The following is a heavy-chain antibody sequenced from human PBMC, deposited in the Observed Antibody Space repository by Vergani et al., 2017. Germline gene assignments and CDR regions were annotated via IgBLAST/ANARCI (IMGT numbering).Heavy chain of an antibody. CDR3: ARAQGSDYYYYYMDV. CDR1: GFTFSSYW. Sequence: EVQLVESGGGLVQPGGSLRLSCAASGFTFSSYWMSWVRQAPGKGLEWVANIKQDGSEKYYVDSVKGRFTISRDNAKNSLYLQMNSLRAEDTAVYYCARAQGSDYYYYYMDVWGKGTTGTVSS. D-gene: IGHD1-26*01. J-gene: IGHJ6*03. V-gene: IGHV3-7*03. CDR2: IKQDGSEK.